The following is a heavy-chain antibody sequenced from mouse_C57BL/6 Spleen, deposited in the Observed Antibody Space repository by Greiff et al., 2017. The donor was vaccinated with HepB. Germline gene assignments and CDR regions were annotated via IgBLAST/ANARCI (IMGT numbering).Heavy chain of an antibody. J-gene: IGHJ2*01. CDR2: IHPNSGST. V-gene: IGHV1-64*01. D-gene: IGHD1-1*01. CDR3: ARSAVYYGSLFDY. Sequence: VQLQQPGAELVKPGASVKLSCKASGYTFTSYWMHWVKQRPGQGLEWIGMIHPNSGSTNYNEKFKSKATLTVDKSSSTAYMQLSSLTSEDSAVYYCARSAVYYGSLFDYWGHGTTLTVSS. CDR1: GYTFTSYW.